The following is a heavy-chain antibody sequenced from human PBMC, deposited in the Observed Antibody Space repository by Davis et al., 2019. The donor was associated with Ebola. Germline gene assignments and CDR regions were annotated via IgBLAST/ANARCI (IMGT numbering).Heavy chain of an antibody. CDR1: GFTFSSYA. CDR3: ASVGGG. CDR2: ISSSGTTT. D-gene: IGHD4-23*01. Sequence: GESLKIPCAASGFTFSSYAMTWVRQAPGKGLEWVSGISSSGTTTYYVDSVKGRFTISRDNSKNTLYLQMNSLRAEDTAAYYCASVGGGWGQGTLVTVSS. V-gene: IGHV3-23*01. J-gene: IGHJ4*02.